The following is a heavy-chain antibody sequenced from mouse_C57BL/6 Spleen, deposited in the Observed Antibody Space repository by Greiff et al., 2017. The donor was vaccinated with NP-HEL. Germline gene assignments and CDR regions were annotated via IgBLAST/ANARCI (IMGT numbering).Heavy chain of an antibody. Sequence: QVQLQQPGAELVRPGSSVKLSCKASGYTFTSYWMDWVKQRPGQGLEWIGNIYPSDSETHYNQKFKDKATLTVDKSSSTAYMQLSSLTSEDSAVYYCARIYGSRYFDYWGQGTTLTVSS. CDR1: GYTFTSYW. V-gene: IGHV1-61*01. CDR3: ARIYGSRYFDY. CDR2: IYPSDSET. D-gene: IGHD1-1*01. J-gene: IGHJ2*01.